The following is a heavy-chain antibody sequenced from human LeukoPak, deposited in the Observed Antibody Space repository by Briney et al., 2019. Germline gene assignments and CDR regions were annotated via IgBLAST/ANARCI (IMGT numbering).Heavy chain of an antibody. CDR2: IKQDGSEK. Sequence: GGSLRLSCAASGFTFSSYWMSWVRQAPGKGLEWVANIKQDGSEKYYVDSVKGRFTISRDNAKNSLYLQMNSLRAEDTAVYYCAREGDYVCGSYRFYYFDYWGQGTLVTVSS. J-gene: IGHJ4*02. V-gene: IGHV3-7*01. CDR3: AREGDYVCGSYRFYYFDY. CDR1: GFTFSSYW. D-gene: IGHD3-16*02.